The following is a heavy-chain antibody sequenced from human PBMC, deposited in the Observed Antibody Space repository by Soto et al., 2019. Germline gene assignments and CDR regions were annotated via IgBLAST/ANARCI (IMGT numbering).Heavy chain of an antibody. V-gene: IGHV1-69*13. CDR2: IIPIFGTA. CDR1: GGTFSSYA. J-gene: IGHJ6*02. D-gene: IGHD2-2*01. CDR3: ARDHGYCSSTSCYGPPYYYGMDV. Sequence: VKVSCKASGGTFSSYAISWVRQAPGQGLEWMGGIIPIFGTANYAQKFQGRVTITADESTSTAYMELSSLRSEDTAVYYCARDHGYCSSTSCYGPPYYYGMDVWGQGTTVTVSS.